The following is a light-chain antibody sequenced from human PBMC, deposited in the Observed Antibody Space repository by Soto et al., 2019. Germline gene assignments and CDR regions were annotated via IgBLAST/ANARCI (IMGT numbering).Light chain of an antibody. CDR3: QEYGSSPRT. Sequence: EIVLTQSPGTLSMSPGERATLSCRASESISSNYFAWYQQKPGQAPRLLIYGASSRATGIPDRFSGSGSGTDFTLTISRLEAEDFAVYYCQEYGSSPRTFGQGTKVEF. CDR2: GAS. J-gene: IGKJ1*01. V-gene: IGKV3-20*01. CDR1: ESISSNY.